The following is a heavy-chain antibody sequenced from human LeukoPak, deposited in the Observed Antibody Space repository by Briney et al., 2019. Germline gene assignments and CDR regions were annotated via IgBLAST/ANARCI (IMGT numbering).Heavy chain of an antibody. CDR3: AKVIRGGYGMDV. CDR1: GFTFSSYS. V-gene: IGHV3-21*01. J-gene: IGHJ6*02. CDR2: ISSSSSYI. D-gene: IGHD3-10*01. Sequence: GGSLRLSCAASGFTFSSYSMNWVRQAPGKGLEWVSSISSSSSYIYYADSVKGRFTISRDNAQNSLSLQLSSLRDEDTAVYFCAKVIRGGYGMDVWGQGTTVTVTS.